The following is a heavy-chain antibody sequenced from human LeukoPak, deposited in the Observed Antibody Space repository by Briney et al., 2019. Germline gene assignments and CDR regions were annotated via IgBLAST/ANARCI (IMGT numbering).Heavy chain of an antibody. CDR1: GGSTSSYY. V-gene: IGHV4-59*08. CDR3: ARHNPAAAGYFDY. CDR2: ISYTGTT. Sequence: SETLSLTCTVSGGSTSSYYWSWIRQPPGKGLEWIGYISYTGTTNYNPSLKSRVTMLLDTPKNQFSLKLSSVTAADTVVYYCARHNPAAAGYFDYWGQGTLVTVSS. J-gene: IGHJ4*02. D-gene: IGHD6-13*01.